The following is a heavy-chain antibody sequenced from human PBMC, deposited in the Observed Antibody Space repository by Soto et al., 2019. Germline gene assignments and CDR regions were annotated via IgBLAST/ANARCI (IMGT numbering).Heavy chain of an antibody. J-gene: IGHJ6*02. CDR3: ARDYDILTGYYRNYYYYGMDV. V-gene: IGHV4-34*01. CDR2: INHSGST. CDR1: GGSFSGYY. D-gene: IGHD3-9*01. Sequence: SETLSLTCAVYGGSFSGYYWSWIRQPPGKGLEWIGEINHSGSTNYNPSLKSRVTISVDTSKNQFSLKLSSVTAADTAVYYCARDYDILTGYYRNYYYYGMDVWGQGTTVT.